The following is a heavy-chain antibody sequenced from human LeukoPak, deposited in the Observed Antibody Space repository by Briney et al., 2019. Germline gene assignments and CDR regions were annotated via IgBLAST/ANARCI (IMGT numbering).Heavy chain of an antibody. D-gene: IGHD2-21*02. Sequence: SETLSLTCAVSGGSISSGGYSWSWIRQPPGKGLEWIGEINHSGSTNYNPSLKSRVTISVDTSKNQFSLKLSSVTAADTAVYYCARGHGRSFRVVTATRAFDYWGQGTLVTVSS. CDR3: ARGHGRSFRVVTATRAFDY. CDR2: INHSGST. J-gene: IGHJ4*02. CDR1: GGSISSGGYS. V-gene: IGHV4-34*01.